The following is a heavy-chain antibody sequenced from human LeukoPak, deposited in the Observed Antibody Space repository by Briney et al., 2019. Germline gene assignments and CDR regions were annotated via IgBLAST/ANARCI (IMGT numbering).Heavy chain of an antibody. CDR3: ARGRYLAFDI. CDR1: GHTFTSYD. V-gene: IGHV1-8*03. J-gene: IGHJ3*02. Sequence: ASVKLSCKASGHTFTSYDINWVRQATGQGLEWMGWMNPNSCNTGYAQKFQRRVTITRNTSISTAYMELSSLRSEHTAVYHCARGRYLAFDIWDKGTMVTVSS. CDR2: MNPNSCNT. D-gene: IGHD2-2*02.